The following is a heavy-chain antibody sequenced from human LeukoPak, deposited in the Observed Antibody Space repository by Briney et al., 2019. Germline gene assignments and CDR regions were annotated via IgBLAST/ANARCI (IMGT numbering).Heavy chain of an antibody. Sequence: PSETLSLTCTVSGGSINSYYWSWIRQPPGKGLEWIGYVYYSGSTNYNPSLKSRVTISVDTSKSQFSLKLSSVTAADTAVYYCARLISTGVDWYFDLRGRGTLVTVSS. CDR1: GGSINSYY. V-gene: IGHV4-59*08. CDR3: ARLISTGVDWYFDL. J-gene: IGHJ2*01. D-gene: IGHD4-17*01. CDR2: VYYSGST.